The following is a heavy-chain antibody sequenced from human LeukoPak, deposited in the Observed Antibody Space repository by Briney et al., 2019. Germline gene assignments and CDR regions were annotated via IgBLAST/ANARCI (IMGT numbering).Heavy chain of an antibody. D-gene: IGHD6-6*01. CDR2: IIPIFGTA. V-gene: IGHV1-69*05. Sequence: SVTVSCKASGGTFSSYAISWVRQAPGQGREWMGGIIPIFGTANYAQKFQGRVTITTEESTSTDYMELSSLRSEDTAVYYCARLGSSSSYFVYWGQGTLVTVSS. J-gene: IGHJ4*02. CDR1: GGTFSSYA. CDR3: ARLGSSSSYFVY.